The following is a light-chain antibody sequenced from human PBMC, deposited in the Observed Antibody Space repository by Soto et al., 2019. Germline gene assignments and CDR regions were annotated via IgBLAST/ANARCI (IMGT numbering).Light chain of an antibody. CDR1: QSISSW. V-gene: IGKV1-5*01. J-gene: IGKJ1*01. CDR2: DAS. Sequence: DIQMTQPPSTLSASVGDRVSITCRASQSISSWLAWYQQKPGKAPKLLIYDASSLESGVPSRFSGSGSGTEFTLTISSLQPDDFATYYCQQYNSYSSTFGQGTKVDIK. CDR3: QQYNSYSST.